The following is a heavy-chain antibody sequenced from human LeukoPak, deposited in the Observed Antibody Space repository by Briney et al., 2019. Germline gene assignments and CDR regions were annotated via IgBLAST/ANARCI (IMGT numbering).Heavy chain of an antibody. CDR1: GFTFSSYG. V-gene: IGHV3-33*01. J-gene: IGHJ4*02. Sequence: GGSLRPSCAASGFTFSSYGMHWVRQAPGKGLEGAAVIWYDGSNEYYADSVRGRFTISRDNSKNTLYLQMNSLRAEDTAVYYCARDHWPTLEYGSGSYSYYFDYWGQGTLVTVSS. CDR2: IWYDGSNE. D-gene: IGHD3-10*01. CDR3: ARDHWPTLEYGSGSYSYYFDY.